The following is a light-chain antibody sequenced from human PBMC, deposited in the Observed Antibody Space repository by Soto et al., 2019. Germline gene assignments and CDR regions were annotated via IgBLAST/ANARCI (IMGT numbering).Light chain of an antibody. CDR2: HVS. CDR3: CTDAGTYKV. CDR1: SSDVGAYNY. J-gene: IGLJ1*01. V-gene: IGLV2-11*01. Sequence: QSVLTQPRSVSGSPGQSVTISCTGTSSDVGAYNYVSWYQQHPGKAPKLMIYHVSKRPSGVPDRFSGSKSGNAASLTISGLQAEDEADYYCCTDAGTYKVFXTGTKVTVL.